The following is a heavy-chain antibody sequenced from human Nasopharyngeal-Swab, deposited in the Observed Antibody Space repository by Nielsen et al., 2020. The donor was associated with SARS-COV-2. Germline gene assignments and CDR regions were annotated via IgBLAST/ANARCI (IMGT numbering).Heavy chain of an antibody. J-gene: IGHJ6*03. CDR3: ARERGRGGIWNYYYYYMDV. CDR1: GGSISSSSYY. Sequence: SETLSLTCTVSGGSISSSSYYWGLIRQPPGKGLEWIGSTHYSGSTYYNPYLKSRVTISVDTSKHQFYLKLSPVTAADTAVYYCARERGRGGIWNYYYYYMDVWGKGTTVTVSS. D-gene: IGHD3-10*01. V-gene: IGHV4-39*07. CDR2: THYSGST.